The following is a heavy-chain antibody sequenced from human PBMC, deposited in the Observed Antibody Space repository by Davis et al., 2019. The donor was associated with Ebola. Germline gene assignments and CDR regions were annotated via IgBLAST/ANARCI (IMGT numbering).Heavy chain of an antibody. CDR1: GYTFTGYY. V-gene: IGHV1-2*06. Sequence: AASVKVSCKASGYTFTGYYIHRVRQAPGQGLEWMGRINPNSGGTKYAQKFRGMVTMTRDTSISTAYMELSRLRSDDTAVYYCARVRYCGGDCSRYFYYGMDVWGKGTTVTVSS. D-gene: IGHD2-21*02. CDR3: ARVRYCGGDCSRYFYYGMDV. CDR2: INPNSGGT. J-gene: IGHJ6*04.